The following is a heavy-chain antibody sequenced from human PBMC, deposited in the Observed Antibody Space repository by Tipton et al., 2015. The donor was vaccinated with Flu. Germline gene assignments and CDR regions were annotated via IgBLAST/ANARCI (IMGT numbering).Heavy chain of an antibody. Sequence: SLRLSCAASGFTFSSYWMHWVRQAPGKGLVWVSRINSDGSSTSYADSVKGRFTISRDNAKNTLYLQMNSLRAEDTAVYYCARTGSGYFFYLQHWGQGTLVTVSS. J-gene: IGHJ1*01. CDR2: INSDGSST. V-gene: IGHV3-74*01. D-gene: IGHD3-22*01. CDR3: ARTGSGYFFYLQH. CDR1: GFTFSSYW.